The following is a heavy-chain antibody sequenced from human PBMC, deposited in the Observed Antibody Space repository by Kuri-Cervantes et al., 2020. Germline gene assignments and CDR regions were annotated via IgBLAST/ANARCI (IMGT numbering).Heavy chain of an antibody. V-gene: IGHV3-30*18. CDR2: ISYDGSNK. Sequence: GESLKISCAASGFTFSSYGMHWVRQAPGKGLEWVAVISYDGSNKYYADSVKGRFTISRDNSENTLYLQMNSLRAEDTAVYYCAKEGLYSGYELYYFDYWGQGTLVTVSS. CDR3: AKEGLYSGYELYYFDY. J-gene: IGHJ4*02. CDR1: GFTFSSYG. D-gene: IGHD5-12*01.